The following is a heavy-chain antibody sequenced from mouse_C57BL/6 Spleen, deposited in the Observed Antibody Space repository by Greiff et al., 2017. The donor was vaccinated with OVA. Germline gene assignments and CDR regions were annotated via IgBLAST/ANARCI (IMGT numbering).Heavy chain of an antibody. CDR2: IYPSDSET. V-gene: IGHV1-61*01. D-gene: IGHD2-1*01. J-gene: IGHJ3*01. Sequence: VQLQQPGAELVRPGSSVKLSCKASGYTFTSYWMDWVKQRPGQGLEWIGNIYPSDSETHYNQKFKDKATLTVDKSSSTAYMQLSSLTSEDSAVYYCARGGYGKEDWFAYWGQGTLVTVSA. CDR1: GYTFTSYW. CDR3: ARGGYGKEDWFAY.